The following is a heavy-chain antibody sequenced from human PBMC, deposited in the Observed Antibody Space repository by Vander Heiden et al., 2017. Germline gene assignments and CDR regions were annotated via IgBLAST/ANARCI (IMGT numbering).Heavy chain of an antibody. J-gene: IGHJ4*02. D-gene: IGHD3-22*01. CDR2: ISYDGSNK. V-gene: IGHV3-30*18. CDR3: AKYYDSSGLGYYFDY. CDR1: GFTFSSYG. Sequence: QVQLVESGGGVGQPGRSLRLSCAASGFTFSSYGLHWVRQAPGKGLEWVAVISYDGSNKYYADSVKGRFTISRDNSKNTLYLQMNSLRAEDTAVYYCAKYYDSSGLGYYFDYWGQGTLVTVSS.